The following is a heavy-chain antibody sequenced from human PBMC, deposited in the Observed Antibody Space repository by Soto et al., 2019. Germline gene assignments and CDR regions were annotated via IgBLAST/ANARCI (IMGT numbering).Heavy chain of an antibody. V-gene: IGHV3-30*03. D-gene: IGHD6-19*01. J-gene: IGHJ4*02. CDR3: ATVAVAGVDY. CDR2: ISYDGSNK. CDR1: GFTFSTYG. Sequence: QVQLVESGGGVVQPGRSLRLSCAASGFTFSTYGMHWVRQAPGKGLECVAVISYDGSNKYYGDSVKGRFTISRDNFKNTLYLQMNSLRAEDTAVYYCATVAVAGVDYWGQGTLVTVSS.